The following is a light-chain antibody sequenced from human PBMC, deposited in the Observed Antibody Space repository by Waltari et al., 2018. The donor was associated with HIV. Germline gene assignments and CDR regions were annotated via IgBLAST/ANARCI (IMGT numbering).Light chain of an antibody. CDR3: SSYTSTSTVYV. V-gene: IGLV2-14*03. CDR1: SSDVGGYNS. J-gene: IGLJ1*01. CDR2: AVS. Sequence: QSALTQPAPVPGSPGQWITISCAGSSSDVGGYNSASWYQLHPGKAPKLMIYAVSNRPSGVSNRFSGSKSDNTASLTISGLQAEDEADYYCSSYTSTSTVYVFGTGTEVTVL.